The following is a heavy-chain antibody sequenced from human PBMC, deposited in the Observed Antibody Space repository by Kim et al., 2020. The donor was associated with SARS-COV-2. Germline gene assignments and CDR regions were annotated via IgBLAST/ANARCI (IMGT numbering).Heavy chain of an antibody. D-gene: IGHD3-10*01. V-gene: IGHV4-4*07. CDR2: IYTSGST. CDR1: GGSISSYY. J-gene: IGHJ6*02. CDR3: AGVRYYYGSGGCTPMGDSYYGMDV. Sequence: SETLSLTCTVSGGSISSYYWSWIRQPAGKGLEWIGRIYTSGSTNYNPSLKSRVTMSVETPKNQFSLKLRSVTAADTAVYYCAGVRYYYGSGGCTPMGDSYYGMDVWGQGTPVTVSS.